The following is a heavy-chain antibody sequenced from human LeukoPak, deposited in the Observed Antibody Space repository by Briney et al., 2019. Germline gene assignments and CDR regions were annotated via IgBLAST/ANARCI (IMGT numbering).Heavy chain of an antibody. J-gene: IGHJ4*02. D-gene: IGHD6-13*01. Sequence: ASVKVSCKASGYTFTSYGISWVRQAPGQGLEWMGWINTNTGNPTYAQGFTGRFVFSLDTSVSTAYLQISSLKAGDTAVYYCARSRIAAAGKPFDYWGQGALVTVSS. CDR2: INTNTGNP. V-gene: IGHV7-4-1*02. CDR3: ARSRIAAAGKPFDY. CDR1: GYTFTSYG.